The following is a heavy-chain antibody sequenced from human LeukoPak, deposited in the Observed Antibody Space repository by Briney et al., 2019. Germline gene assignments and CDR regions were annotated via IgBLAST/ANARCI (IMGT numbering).Heavy chain of an antibody. CDR3: ARGSYCDFLFDP. Sequence: SETLSLTCTVSGVSIWANYWSWIRQTPGKGLDWIGFAHYSGTVDYNPSLKSRVTISVDTSNSQFSLQLTSVTAADTAIYYCARGSYCDFLFDPWGQGILVTVSS. D-gene: IGHD3-3*01. J-gene: IGHJ5*02. V-gene: IGHV4-59*03. CDR2: AHYSGTV. CDR1: GVSIWANY.